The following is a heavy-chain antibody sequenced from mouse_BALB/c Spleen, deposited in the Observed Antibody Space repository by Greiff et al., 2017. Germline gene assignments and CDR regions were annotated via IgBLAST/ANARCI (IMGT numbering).Heavy chain of an antibody. Sequence: VQLKESGGGLVQPGGSLKLSCAASGFTFSSYGMSWVRQTPDKRLELVATINSNGGSTYYPDSVKGRFTISRDNAKNTLYLQMSSLKSEDTAMYYCARAHGAMDYWGQGTSVTVSS. V-gene: IGHV5-6-3*01. CDR2: INSNGGST. CDR3: ARAHGAMDY. J-gene: IGHJ4*01. CDR1: GFTFSSYG.